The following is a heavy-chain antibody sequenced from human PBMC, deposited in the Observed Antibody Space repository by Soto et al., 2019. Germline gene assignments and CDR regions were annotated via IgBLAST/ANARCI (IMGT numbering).Heavy chain of an antibody. CDR2: IIPILGIA. D-gene: IGHD2-2*01. CDR3: ARGHCSSTSCYLLWDYFDY. V-gene: IGHV1-69*10. Sequence: SVKVSCKASGGTFSSYTISWVRQAPGQGLEWMGGIIPILGIANYAQKFQGRVTITADKSTSTAYMELSSLRSEDTAVYYCARGHCSSTSCYLLWDYFDYWGQGTLVTVSS. J-gene: IGHJ4*02. CDR1: GGTFSSYT.